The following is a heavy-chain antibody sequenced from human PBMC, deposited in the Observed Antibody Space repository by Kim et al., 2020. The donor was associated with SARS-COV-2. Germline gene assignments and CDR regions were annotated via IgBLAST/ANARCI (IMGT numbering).Heavy chain of an antibody. J-gene: IGHJ6*02. V-gene: IGHV3-33*01. CDR3: AREDYFGPYGMDV. Sequence: STKYYTDSVKGLLTITGDNSKNPLYLKMNSRRAEDTAVYYCAREDYFGPYGMDVWGQGTTVTVSS. CDR2: STK. D-gene: IGHD3-10*01.